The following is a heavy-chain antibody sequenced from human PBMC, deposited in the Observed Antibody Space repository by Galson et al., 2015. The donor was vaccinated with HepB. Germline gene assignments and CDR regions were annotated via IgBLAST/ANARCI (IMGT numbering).Heavy chain of an antibody. D-gene: IGHD5-24*01. CDR2: NFYSGST. Sequence: ETLSLTCTVSGGSISSSNYYWGWIRQPPGKGLEWIGSNFYSGSTYYNPSLKGRVTISVEASKNQLSLKVNSVTAADTAFYYCASGRRDGYRYFDYWGQGTLVTVSS. V-gene: IGHV4-39*01. CDR1: GGSISSSNYY. J-gene: IGHJ4*02. CDR3: ASGRRDGYRYFDY.